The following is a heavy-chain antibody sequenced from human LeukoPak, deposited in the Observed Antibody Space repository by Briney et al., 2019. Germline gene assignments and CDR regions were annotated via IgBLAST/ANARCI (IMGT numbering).Heavy chain of an antibody. J-gene: IGHJ4*02. CDR3: AKNRPFSDFDY. CDR2: ISGSGGGT. Sequence: GGSLRLSCAASGLTFSNYAMSWVRQAPGKGLEWVTTISGSGGGTYYADSVKGRFAISRDNSKSTMYLQMNSLRAEDTAIYYCAKNRPFSDFDYWGQGTLVTVSS. V-gene: IGHV3-23*01. CDR1: GLTFSNYA.